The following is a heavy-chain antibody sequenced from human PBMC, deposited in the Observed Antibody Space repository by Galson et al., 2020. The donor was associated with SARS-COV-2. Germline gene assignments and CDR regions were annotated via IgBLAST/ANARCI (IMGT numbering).Heavy chain of an antibody. CDR1: GFTFSSYG. J-gene: IGHJ6*02. CDR2: IWYDGSNK. V-gene: IGHV3-33*01. CDR3: ARGNSGSYPRYYYYGMDV. D-gene: IGHD1-26*01. Sequence: GGSLRLSCAASGFTFSSYGMHWVRQAPGKGLEWVAVIWYDGSNKYYADSVKGRFTISRDNSKNTLYLQMNSLRAEDTAVYYCARGNSGSYPRYYYYGMDVWGQGTTVTVSS.